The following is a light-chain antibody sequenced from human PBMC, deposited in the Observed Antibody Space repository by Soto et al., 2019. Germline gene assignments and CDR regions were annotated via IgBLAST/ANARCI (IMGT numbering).Light chain of an antibody. CDR3: GSSGGSPTYV. CDR1: SSNVGCYKL. CDR2: EVN. J-gene: IGLJ1*01. Sequence: QSVLTQPASVSGSPGPSVTLTCTGTSSNVGCYKLVSWYQQQPGKAPVLMIFEVNKRPSRVYKRSSGSKSGNTASPTNSGLKDEEEADYYWGSSGGSPTYVFGTGTKLTVL. V-gene: IGLV2-23*02.